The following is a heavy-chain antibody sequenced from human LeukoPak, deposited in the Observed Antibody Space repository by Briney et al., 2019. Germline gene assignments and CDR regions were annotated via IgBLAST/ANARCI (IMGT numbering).Heavy chain of an antibody. Sequence: SETLSLTCAVYGGSFSGYYWSWIRQPPGKGLEWIGEINHSGSTNYNPSLKSRVTISVDTSKNQFSLRLSSVTAADTAVYYCARGGPFDYWGQGTLVTVSS. CDR1: GGSFSGYY. CDR2: INHSGST. V-gene: IGHV4-34*01. J-gene: IGHJ4*02. CDR3: ARGGPFDY.